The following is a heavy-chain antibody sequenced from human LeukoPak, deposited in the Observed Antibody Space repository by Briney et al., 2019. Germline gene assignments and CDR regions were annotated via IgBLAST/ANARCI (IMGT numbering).Heavy chain of an antibody. V-gene: IGHV3-48*03. CDR2: ISTGSTTA. D-gene: IGHD3-22*01. CDR1: GFMFSNYE. J-gene: IGHJ4*02. Sequence: GGSLRLSCAASGFMFSNYEMMWVRQTPGKGLEWISYISTGSTTAYYADSVKGRFTISRDNAENSLYLQMNSLRGEDTAVYYCARDYDSSAEDYFDYWGQGTLVTVSS. CDR3: ARDYDSSAEDYFDY.